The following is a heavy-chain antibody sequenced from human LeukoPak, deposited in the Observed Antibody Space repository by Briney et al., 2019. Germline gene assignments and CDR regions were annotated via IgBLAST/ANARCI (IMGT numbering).Heavy chain of an antibody. CDR2: INPTGGST. D-gene: IGHD5-18*01. V-gene: IGHV1-46*01. Sequence: GASVKVSCKASGYTFTSYYMHWVRQAPGQGLEWMGLINPTGGSTGYAQKFQGRVTMTRDMSTSTDYMELSSLRSEDTAVYYCARVDTAYDAFDIWGQGTMVTVSS. CDR3: ARVDTAYDAFDI. J-gene: IGHJ3*02. CDR1: GYTFTSYY.